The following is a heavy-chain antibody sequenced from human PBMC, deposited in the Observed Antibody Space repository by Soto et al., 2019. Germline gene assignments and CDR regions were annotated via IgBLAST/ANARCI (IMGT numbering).Heavy chain of an antibody. J-gene: IGHJ6*01. CDR1: GGSISSSSYY. CDR2: IYYSGST. CDR3: ATNIEARPYYYYYGMDV. V-gene: IGHV4-39*01. Sequence: SETLSLTCTVSGGSISSSSYYWGWIRQPPGKGLEWIGSIYYSGSTYYNPSLKSRVTISVDTSKNQFSLKLSSVTAADTAVYYCATNIEARPYYYYYGMDVWGQGNKVTVSS. D-gene: IGHD6-6*01.